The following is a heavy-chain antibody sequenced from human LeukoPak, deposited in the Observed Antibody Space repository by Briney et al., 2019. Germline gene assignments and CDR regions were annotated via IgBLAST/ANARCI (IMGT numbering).Heavy chain of an antibody. CDR1: GGSISSYY. CDR3: AREMAGYSYGNNWLGP. CDR2: IYYSGST. J-gene: IGHJ5*02. V-gene: IGHV4-59*01. D-gene: IGHD5-18*01. Sequence: SETLSLTCTVSGGSISSYYWSWIRQPPGKGLEWIGYIYYSGSTNYNPSLKSRVTISVDTSKNQFSLKLSSVTAADTAVYYCAREMAGYSYGNNWLGPWGQGTLVTVSS.